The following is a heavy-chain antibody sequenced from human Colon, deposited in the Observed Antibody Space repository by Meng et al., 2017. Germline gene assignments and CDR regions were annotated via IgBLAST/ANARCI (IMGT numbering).Heavy chain of an antibody. J-gene: IGHJ3*02. CDR1: GYSFTGHW. Sequence: GESLKISCTASGYSFTGHWIAWVRQMPRKGLEWMGIIYPGDSDTRYSPSFQGQVTISADNSASTAYLQWRSLKTSDTAMYYCARRSKFAPDGLDIWGQGTLVTVSS. V-gene: IGHV5-51*01. CDR3: ARRSKFAPDGLDI. CDR2: IYPGDSDT. D-gene: IGHD3-16*01.